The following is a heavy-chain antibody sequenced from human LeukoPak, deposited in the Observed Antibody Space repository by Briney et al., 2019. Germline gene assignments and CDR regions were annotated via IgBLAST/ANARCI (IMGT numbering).Heavy chain of an antibody. V-gene: IGHV3-23*01. CDR2: LSRGGDIT. CDR1: GLTFSNHA. CDR3: AQEEVPNDY. J-gene: IGHJ4*02. Sequence: PGGSLRPSCAASGLTFSNHAMSWVRQAPGRGLEWISALSRGGDITYYADSVRGRFTISRDISKNTLYLQMNSLRADDTAIYYCAQEEVPNDYWGQGTLVTVSS.